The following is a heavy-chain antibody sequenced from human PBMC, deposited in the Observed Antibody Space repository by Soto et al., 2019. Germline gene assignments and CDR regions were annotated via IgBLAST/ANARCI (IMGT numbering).Heavy chain of an antibody. Sequence: QVQLVQSGAEVKKPGSSVKVSCKASGGTFSSYTISWVRQAPGQGLEWKGRIIPILGIANYAQKFQGRVTITADKSTSTAYMELSSLRSEDTGVYYCASDYYGSWSYQDAFDIWGQGAMVTVSS. CDR1: GGTFSSYT. J-gene: IGHJ3*02. V-gene: IGHV1-69*02. D-gene: IGHD3-10*01. CDR3: ASDYYGSWSYQDAFDI. CDR2: IIPILGIA.